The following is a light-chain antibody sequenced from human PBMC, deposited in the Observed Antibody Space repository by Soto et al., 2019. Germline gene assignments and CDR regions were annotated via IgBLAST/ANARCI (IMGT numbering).Light chain of an antibody. CDR1: QGISSY. Sequence: IRMTQSPSSLSASTGDRVTITCRASQGISSYLAWYQQKPGKAPKLLIYAASSLQSGVPSRFSGSGSGTDFTLTISSLQPEDFATYYCQQANSFPFTFGPGTKVDIK. CDR3: QQANSFPFT. CDR2: AAS. J-gene: IGKJ3*01. V-gene: IGKV1D-12*01.